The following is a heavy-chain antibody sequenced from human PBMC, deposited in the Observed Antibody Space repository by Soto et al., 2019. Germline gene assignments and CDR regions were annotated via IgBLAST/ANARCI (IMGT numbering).Heavy chain of an antibody. D-gene: IGHD3-22*01. CDR1: GGSISSGDYY. Sequence: SETLSLTCTVSGGSISSGDYYWSWIRQPPGKGLEWIGSIYYSRSTYYNPSLKSRLTISVDTSKNHFSLKLSSVTAADTAVYYCATFTMLVVVQTPHYFDYWGRGTLVTVSS. CDR2: IYYSRST. CDR3: ATFTMLVVVQTPHYFDY. J-gene: IGHJ4*01. V-gene: IGHV4-39*02.